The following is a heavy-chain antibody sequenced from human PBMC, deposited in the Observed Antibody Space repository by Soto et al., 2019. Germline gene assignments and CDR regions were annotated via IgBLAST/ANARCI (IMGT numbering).Heavy chain of an antibody. D-gene: IGHD3-10*01. CDR2: IYHSGST. CDR1: GGSISSGGYS. V-gene: IGHV4-30-2*01. Sequence: PSETLSLTCAASGGSISSGGYSWSWIRQPPGKGLEWIGYIYHSGSTYYNPSLKSRVTISVDRSKNQFSLKLSSVTAADTAVYYCARGVVRGVISWFDPWGQGTLVTVSS. CDR3: ARGVVRGVISWFDP. J-gene: IGHJ5*02.